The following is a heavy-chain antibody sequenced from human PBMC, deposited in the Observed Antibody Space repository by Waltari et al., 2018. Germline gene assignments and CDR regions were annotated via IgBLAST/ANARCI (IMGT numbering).Heavy chain of an antibody. D-gene: IGHD3-22*01. CDR3: VRDWRAGYFGPVRDTSFDH. Sequence: QFQLQESGPGLVKPSETLSLTCRVSGYSISRAYYWGWMRQPPGKGLEWIGSIFHSGDTYYNPSLKSRVTISVDTSKNQLSLKLHSVTAADTAVYYCVRDWRAGYFGPVRDTSFDHWGQGTLVTVSS. V-gene: IGHV4-38-2*02. CDR1: GYSISRAYY. J-gene: IGHJ4*02. CDR2: IFHSGDT.